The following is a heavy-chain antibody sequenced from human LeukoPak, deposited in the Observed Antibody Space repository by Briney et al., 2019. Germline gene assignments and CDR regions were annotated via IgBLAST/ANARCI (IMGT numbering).Heavy chain of an antibody. V-gene: IGHV3-7*01. J-gene: IGHJ4*02. D-gene: IGHD3-10*01. CDR2: IKQDGGEK. CDR1: GFTFSSYA. CDR3: ARARGGYALDY. Sequence: PGGSLRLSCAASGFTFSSYAMSWVRQAPGKGLEWVANIKQDGGEKYYVESVKGRFTISRDNVKNSLYLQMNSLRVEDTAVYYCARARGGYALDYWGQGTLVTVSS.